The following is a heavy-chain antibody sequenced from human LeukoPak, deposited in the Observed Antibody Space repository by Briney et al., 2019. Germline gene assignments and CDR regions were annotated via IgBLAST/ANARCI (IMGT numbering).Heavy chain of an antibody. V-gene: IGHV4-59*01. D-gene: IGHD3-22*01. CDR1: GGSISGYY. CDR2: IFYSGST. Sequence: PSETLSLTCTVSGGSISGYYWSWIRQPPGKGLEWIGYIFYSGSTNYNPSLKSRVTISVDTSKNQFSLKMNSVTAADTAVYYCAREYYYDSSGYYYDYWGQGTLVTVSS. J-gene: IGHJ4*02. CDR3: AREYYYDSSGYYYDY.